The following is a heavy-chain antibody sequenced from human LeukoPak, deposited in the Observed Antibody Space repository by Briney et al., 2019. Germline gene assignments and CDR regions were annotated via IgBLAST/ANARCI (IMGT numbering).Heavy chain of an antibody. J-gene: IGHJ4*02. V-gene: IGHV3-7*03. Sequence: GGSLRPSCAASGFTFSTYWMDWVRQAPGKGLEWVGNIKKDGSEEYYVDSVKGRFTISRDNAKNSLYLQMNSLRAEDTAVYYCARDRLYSSGSSPLDYWGQGTLVTVSS. CDR3: ARDRLYSSGSSPLDY. CDR1: GFTFSTYW. D-gene: IGHD6-19*01. CDR2: IKKDGSEE.